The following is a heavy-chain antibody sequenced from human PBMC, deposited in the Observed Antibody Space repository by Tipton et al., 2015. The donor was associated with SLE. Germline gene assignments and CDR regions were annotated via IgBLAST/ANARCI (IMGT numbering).Heavy chain of an antibody. Sequence: SLRLSCAASGFTVSSKYMNWIRQAPGKGLEWVSVLYSGGSTYYADSVKGRFTISRDNSKNTVDLQMNSLRGEDTAVYFCAKGLQQWHTYYFDYWGQGNLVTVSS. D-gene: IGHD6-19*01. CDR1: GFTVSSKY. V-gene: IGHV3-53*05. CDR3: AKGLQQWHTYYFDY. CDR2: LYSGGST. J-gene: IGHJ4*02.